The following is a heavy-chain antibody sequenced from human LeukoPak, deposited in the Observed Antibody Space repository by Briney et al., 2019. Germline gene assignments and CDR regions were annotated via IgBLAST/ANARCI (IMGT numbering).Heavy chain of an antibody. CDR3: ARECYGSGIYYFDY. D-gene: IGHD3-10*01. CDR2: ISSSSSMI. J-gene: IGHJ4*02. V-gene: IGHV3-48*01. Sequence: GGSLRLSCAASGFTFSNAWMSWVRQAPGKGLEWVSYISSSSSMIYYADSVRGRFTISRDNAKNSVYLQMNSLRAEDTAVYYCARECYGSGIYYFDYWGQGTLATVSS. CDR1: GFTFSNAW.